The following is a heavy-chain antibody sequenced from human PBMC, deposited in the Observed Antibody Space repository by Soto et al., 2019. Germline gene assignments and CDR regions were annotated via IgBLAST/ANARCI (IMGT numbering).Heavy chain of an antibody. CDR2: IIPIFGTA. V-gene: IGHV1-69*06. Sequence: QVQLVQSGAEVKKPGSSVKVSCKASGGTFSSYAISWVRQAPGQGLECMGGIIPIFGTANYAQKFQGRVTITADKSTSTDYMELSGLRSEYTAVYYGARDVVGATYDFFDIWGEGTMVTVSS. D-gene: IGHD1-26*01. J-gene: IGHJ3*02. CDR1: GGTFSSYA. CDR3: ARDVVGATYDFFDI.